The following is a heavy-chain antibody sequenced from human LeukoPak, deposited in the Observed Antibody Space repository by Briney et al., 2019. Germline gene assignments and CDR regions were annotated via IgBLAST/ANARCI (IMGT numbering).Heavy chain of an antibody. CDR3: ASASSWYNYYYYMDV. Sequence: SETLSLTCTVSGGSISSGSYYWSWIRQPAGKGLEWIGRIYTSGGTNYNPSLKSRVTISVDTSKNQFSLKLSSVTAADTAVYYCASASSWYNYYYYMDVWGKGTTVTISS. CDR2: IYTSGGT. D-gene: IGHD6-13*01. V-gene: IGHV4-61*02. CDR1: GGSISSGSYY. J-gene: IGHJ6*03.